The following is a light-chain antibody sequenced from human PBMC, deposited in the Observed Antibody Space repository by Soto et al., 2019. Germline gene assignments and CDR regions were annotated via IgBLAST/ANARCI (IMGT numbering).Light chain of an antibody. Sequence: ENVLTQSPGTLSLSPGEEATLSCRASQSVNNNYLAWYQQIPGQPPRLLIYGASSRATGIPDRFSGRGSGTDFTLTISRLEPEDFSVDYCQQYAIFPRTFGQGTKVEIK. CDR3: QQYAIFPRT. CDR2: GAS. CDR1: QSVNNNY. V-gene: IGKV3-20*01. J-gene: IGKJ1*01.